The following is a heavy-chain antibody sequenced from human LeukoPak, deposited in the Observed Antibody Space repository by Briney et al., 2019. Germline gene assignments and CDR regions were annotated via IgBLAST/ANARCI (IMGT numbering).Heavy chain of an antibody. CDR1: GFTFSSYG. Sequence: PGGSLRLSCAASGFTFSSYGMHWVRQAPGKGLEWVAFIRYDGSNKYYADSVKGRFTISRDNSKNTLYLQMNSLRAEDTAVYYCAKDLSTYSSSSPCFDYWGQGTLVTVSS. CDR2: IRYDGSNK. J-gene: IGHJ4*02. CDR3: AKDLSTYSSSSPCFDY. D-gene: IGHD6-6*01. V-gene: IGHV3-30*02.